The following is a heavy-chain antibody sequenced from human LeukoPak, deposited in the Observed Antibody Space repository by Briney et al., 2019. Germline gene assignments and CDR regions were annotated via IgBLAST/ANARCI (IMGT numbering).Heavy chain of an antibody. CDR2: VRGKPYGGTT. CDR3: TGFLDIVVVPAANFDY. CDR1: GFTVSSNY. Sequence: GGSLRLSCAASGFTVSSNYMSWVRQAPGKGLEWVGFVRGKPYGGTTEYAASVKGRFTISRDDSKSIAYLQMNSLKTEDTAVYFCTGFLDIVVVPAANFDYWGQGTLVTVSS. D-gene: IGHD2-2*03. J-gene: IGHJ4*02. V-gene: IGHV3-49*04.